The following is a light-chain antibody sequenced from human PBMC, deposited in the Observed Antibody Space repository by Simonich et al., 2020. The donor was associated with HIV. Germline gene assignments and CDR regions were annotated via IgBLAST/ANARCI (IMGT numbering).Light chain of an antibody. CDR3: QQYNNYPKT. Sequence: EIVMTQSPATLSVSPGERATLSCRASQSVSSNVAWYQQTPGQTPRLLIYGASTRATGIPARFSGSGSGTEFTLTISSLQSEDFAVYYCQQYNNYPKTFGQGTKVEIK. CDR2: GAS. CDR1: QSVSSN. J-gene: IGKJ1*01. V-gene: IGKV3-15*01.